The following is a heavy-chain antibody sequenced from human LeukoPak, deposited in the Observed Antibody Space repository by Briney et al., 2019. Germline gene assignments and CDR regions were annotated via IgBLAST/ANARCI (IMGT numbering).Heavy chain of an antibody. V-gene: IGHV3-21*01. CDR3: ARDYYDSSGYYSPAIRY. D-gene: IGHD3-22*01. CDR1: GFTFSSYS. J-gene: IGHJ4*02. CDR2: ISSSSSYI. Sequence: AGGSLRLSCAASGFTFSSYSMTWVRQAPGKGLEWVSSISSSSSYIYYADSVKGRFTISRDNAKNSLYLQMNSLRAEDTAVYYCARDYYDSSGYYSPAIRYWGQGILVTVSS.